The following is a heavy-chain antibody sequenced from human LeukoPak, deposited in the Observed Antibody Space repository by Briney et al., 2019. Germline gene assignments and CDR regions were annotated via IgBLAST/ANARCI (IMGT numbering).Heavy chain of an antibody. CDR3: ARVTPVEMATSDY. D-gene: IGHD5-24*01. CDR2: IYYSGST. J-gene: IGHJ4*02. Sequence: PSETLSLTCTVSGGSISSYHWSWIRQPPGKGLEWIGYIYYSGSTYYNPSLKSRVTISVDTSKNQFSLKLSSVTAADTAVYYCARVTPVEMATSDYWGQGTLVTVSS. V-gene: IGHV4-30-4*08. CDR1: GGSISSYH.